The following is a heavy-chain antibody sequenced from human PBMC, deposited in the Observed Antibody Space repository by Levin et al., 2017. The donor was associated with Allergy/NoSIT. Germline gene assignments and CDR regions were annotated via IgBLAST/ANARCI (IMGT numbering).Heavy chain of an antibody. CDR2: ISDDGSSE. Sequence: LSLTCAASGFTFSNYVMHWVRQAPGKGLEWVGVISDDGSSEFYIDSVKGRFTISRDNSKNRLYLQMDSLRAEDTALYYCVREIAEEGTWGQGTLVIVSS. V-gene: IGHV3-30*13. CDR3: VREIAEEGT. D-gene: IGHD1-1*01. CDR1: GFTFSNYV. J-gene: IGHJ4*02.